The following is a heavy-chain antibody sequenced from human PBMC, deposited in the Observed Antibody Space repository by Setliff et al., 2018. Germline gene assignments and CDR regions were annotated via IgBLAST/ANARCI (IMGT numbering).Heavy chain of an antibody. CDR2: ISASGTTT. J-gene: IGHJ4*02. Sequence: PGGSLRLSCAASGFTFSSYWMSWVRQAPGKGPEWVSAISASGTTTYYADSVKGRFTISRDNAKNSLYLQMSSLRAEDTAVYYCAKDLGNTYGRENFFDSWGQGTLVTVSS. D-gene: IGHD5-18*01. CDR3: AKDLGNTYGRENFFDS. V-gene: IGHV3-21*01. CDR1: GFTFSSYW.